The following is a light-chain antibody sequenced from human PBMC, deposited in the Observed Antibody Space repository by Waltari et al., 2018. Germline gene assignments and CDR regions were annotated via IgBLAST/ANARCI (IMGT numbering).Light chain of an antibody. CDR2: GAS. J-gene: IGKJ1*01. Sequence: EIVLTQSPGTLYLSPGDRATLSCRSSQTISYTTLAWYQQKPGQGPRLLIYGASKRPTGVPSRFSGSGSGQDFTLAISRLEPDDFAVYYCQHYGTSSWTFGQGTKVEVK. CDR1: QTISYTT. V-gene: IGKV3-20*01. CDR3: QHYGTSSWT.